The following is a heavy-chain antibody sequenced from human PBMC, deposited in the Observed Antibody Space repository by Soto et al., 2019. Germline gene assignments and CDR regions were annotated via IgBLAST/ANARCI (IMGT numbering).Heavy chain of an antibody. V-gene: IGHV3-30*18. CDR1: GFTFSDYA. J-gene: IGHJ4*02. CDR2: VSHDGRNT. D-gene: IGHD6-19*01. CDR3: AKGGRQWLVTSDFNY. Sequence: VPLVESGGGVVQPGRSLRLSCAASGFTFSDYAMHWVRRAPGKGLEWVAVVSHDGRNTHYADSVKGRFTISRDSSKNTVSLEITSLRAEDTAVYYCAKGGRQWLVTSDFNYWGQGALVTVSS.